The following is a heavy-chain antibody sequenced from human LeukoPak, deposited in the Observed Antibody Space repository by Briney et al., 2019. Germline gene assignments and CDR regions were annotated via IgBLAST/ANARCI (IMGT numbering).Heavy chain of an antibody. CDR1: GFTFSSYG. CDR3: AKDLGRSYDFWSGYPTKDY. CDR2: IRYDGSNK. V-gene: IGHV3-30*02. J-gene: IGHJ4*02. Sequence: GGSLRLSCAASGFTFSSYGMHWVRQAPGKGLEWVAFIRYDGSNKYYADSVKGRFTISRDNSKNTLYLQMNSLRAEDTAVYYCAKDLGRSYDFWSGYPTKDYWGQGTLVTVSS. D-gene: IGHD3-3*01.